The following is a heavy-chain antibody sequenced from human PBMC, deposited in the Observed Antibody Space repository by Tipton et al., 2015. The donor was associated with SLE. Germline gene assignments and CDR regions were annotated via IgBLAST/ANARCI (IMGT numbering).Heavy chain of an antibody. CDR2: INVYNGNT. CDR3: ARGGGVVIIFIADWYFDL. J-gene: IGHJ2*01. Sequence: QVQLVQSGAEVKKPGASVKVSCKASGYTFTTYGISWVRQAPGQGLEWMGWINVYNGNTNYAQKLQGRVTLTTDTSTSTAYMELRSLRSDDTAVYYCARGGGVVIIFIADWYFDLWGRGTLVTVSS. V-gene: IGHV1-18*01. CDR1: GYTFTTYG. D-gene: IGHD2-21*01.